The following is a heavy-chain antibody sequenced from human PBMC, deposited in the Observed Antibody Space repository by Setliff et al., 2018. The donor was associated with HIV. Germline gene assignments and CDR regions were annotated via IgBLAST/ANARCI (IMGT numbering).Heavy chain of an antibody. Sequence: PGGSLRLSCAASGFLFKNAWMSWVRQAPGKGLEWIGRIKSEADGGTEESAAFLKGRFTISRDDSKNTLFLQMNSLKAEDTALYYCAKDFTSSGLMDVWGKGTTVTVSS. CDR1: GFLFKNAW. D-gene: IGHD3-22*01. CDR2: IKSEADGGTE. V-gene: IGHV3-15*01. CDR3: AKDFTSSGLMDV. J-gene: IGHJ6*03.